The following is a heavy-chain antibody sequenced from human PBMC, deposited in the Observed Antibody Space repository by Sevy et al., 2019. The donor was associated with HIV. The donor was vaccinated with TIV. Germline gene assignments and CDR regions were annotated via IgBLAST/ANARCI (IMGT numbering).Heavy chain of an antibody. Sequence: PETLSLTCTVSGDSITSYYWAWIRQPPGKGLEWIGNVHNGGSTNYNPSLKSRLTISVDTTNNQFSLKLGSVTVADTAVYFCARPHTSGWTRFEHWGQGILVTVSS. V-gene: IGHV4-59*01. J-gene: IGHJ4*02. CDR1: GDSITSYY. D-gene: IGHD6-19*01. CDR3: ARPHTSGWTRFEH. CDR2: VHNGGST.